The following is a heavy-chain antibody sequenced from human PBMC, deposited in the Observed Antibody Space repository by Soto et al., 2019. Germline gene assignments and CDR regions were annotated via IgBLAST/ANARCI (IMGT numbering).Heavy chain of an antibody. J-gene: IGHJ4*02. D-gene: IGHD3-10*01. CDR1: GYTFIYFW. CDR2: IYPGASDI. V-gene: IGHV5-51*01. Sequence: PGGSLKISCQASGYTFIYFWVALVRQVPGKGLEWMGVIYPGASDIRYSPSFEGHVTISADKSTNTAYLQWSSLEAADTAIYYCARQGTSRGSDSAAFDFWGPGTLVTVSS. CDR3: ARQGTSRGSDSAAFDF.